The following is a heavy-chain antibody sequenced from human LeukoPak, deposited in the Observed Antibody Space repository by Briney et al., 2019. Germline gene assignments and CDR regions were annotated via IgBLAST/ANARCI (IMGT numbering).Heavy chain of an antibody. CDR3: ARLFVAGSFAFDY. D-gene: IGHD6-19*01. CDR1: GFTFSSYW. CDR2: IKQDGSEK. V-gene: IGHV3-7*01. Sequence: GGSLRLSCAASGFTFSSYWMSWVRQAPGKGRGWVANIKQDGSEKYYVDSVKGRFTISRDNAKNSLYLQMNSLRAEDTAVYYCARLFVAGSFAFDYWGQGTLVTVSS. J-gene: IGHJ4*02.